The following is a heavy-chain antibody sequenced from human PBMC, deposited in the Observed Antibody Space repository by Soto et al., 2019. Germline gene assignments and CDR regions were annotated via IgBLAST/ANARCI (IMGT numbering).Heavy chain of an antibody. Sequence: SEPLSLTCSIYGWSFSGYYWRWIRPPPGQGLEKIREINHSGSTNYNPSHKSRVNISVDTSKNTYSLKLSSVTAADTAVYYCARGSGDIVVVPAAMDTRISGFDYWGQG. CDR1: GWSFSGYY. CDR3: ARGSGDIVVVPAAMDTRISGFDY. J-gene: IGHJ4*02. D-gene: IGHD2-2*01. CDR2: INHSGST. V-gene: IGHV4-34*01.